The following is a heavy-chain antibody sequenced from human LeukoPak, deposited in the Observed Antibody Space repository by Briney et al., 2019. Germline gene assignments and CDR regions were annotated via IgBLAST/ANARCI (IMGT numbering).Heavy chain of an antibody. D-gene: IGHD4-17*01. J-gene: IGHJ6*03. CDR3: ARAIYGYYYYYMDV. Sequence: PSETLSLTCTVSGGSITIYYWSWIRQPAGKGLEWIGRIYTSGSTNYNPSLKSRVTMSVDTSKNQFSLKLSSVTAADTAVYYCARAIYGYYYYYMDVWGKGTTVTVSS. V-gene: IGHV4-4*07. CDR1: GGSITIYY. CDR2: IYTSGST.